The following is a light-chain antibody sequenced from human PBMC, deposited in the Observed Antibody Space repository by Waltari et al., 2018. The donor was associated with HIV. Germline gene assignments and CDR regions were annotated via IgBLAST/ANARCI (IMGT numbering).Light chain of an antibody. Sequence: SYVLTQPPSVSVAPGQTAKISWWEQNVEYKGVQWYQQKPGQAPVLVIYDYSDRPTGIPERFSGSNSGNTATLTVSMVEAGDEADYYCQLWDTSSDHPAFFGGGTKLTVV. CDR3: QLWDTSSDHPAF. V-gene: IGLV3-21*02. CDR1: NVEYKG. J-gene: IGLJ2*01. CDR2: DYS.